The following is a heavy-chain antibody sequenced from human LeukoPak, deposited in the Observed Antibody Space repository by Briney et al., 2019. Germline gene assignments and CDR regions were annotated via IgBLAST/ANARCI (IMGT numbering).Heavy chain of an antibody. CDR3: AREGATYYDFWSGNYYYYMDV. D-gene: IGHD3-3*01. CDR1: GGSISSYY. V-gene: IGHV4-4*07. J-gene: IGHJ6*03. Sequence: SETLSPTCTVSGGSISSYYWSWIRQPAGKGLEWIGRIYTSGSTNYNPSLKSRVTMSVDTSKNQFSLKLSSVTAADTAVYYCAREGATYYDFWSGNYYYYMDVWGKGTTVTVSS. CDR2: IYTSGST.